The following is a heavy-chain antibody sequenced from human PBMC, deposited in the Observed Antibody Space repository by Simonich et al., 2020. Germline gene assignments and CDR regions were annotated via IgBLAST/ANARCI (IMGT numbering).Heavy chain of an antibody. CDR1: GFTFSSYA. CDR3: AREGLLLDAFDI. J-gene: IGHJ3*02. Sequence: QVQLVESGGGVVQPGRSLRLSCAASGFTFSSYAMHWVRQAPGKGLEWVAVISYDGSNKYSADSVKGRFTISRDNSKNTLYLQMNSLRAEDTAVYYCAREGLLLDAFDIWGQGTMVTVSS. CDR2: ISYDGSNK. D-gene: IGHD2-15*01. V-gene: IGHV3-30*04.